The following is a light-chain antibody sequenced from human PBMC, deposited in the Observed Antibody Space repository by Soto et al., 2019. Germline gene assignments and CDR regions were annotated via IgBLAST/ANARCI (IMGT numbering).Light chain of an antibody. Sequence: EVVLMQSPDTLSLSPGERATLSCRASESISSHYIAWYQHKPGQAPRLLIFGASTRATGIPDRFSGSWSGTDFTLTISRLEPEDFAMYYCQNFGDSPFTFGPGTKVEIK. CDR3: QNFGDSPFT. V-gene: IGKV3-20*01. CDR1: ESISSHY. J-gene: IGKJ3*01. CDR2: GAS.